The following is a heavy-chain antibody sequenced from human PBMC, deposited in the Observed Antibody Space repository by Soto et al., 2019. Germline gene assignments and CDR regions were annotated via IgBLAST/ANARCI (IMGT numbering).Heavy chain of an antibody. CDR2: INSDGSST. V-gene: IGHV3-74*01. CDR3: ARLEYSSSIAPPDY. D-gene: IGHD6-6*01. Sequence: PGGSLRLSCAASGFTFSSYWMQWVRQAPGKGLVWVSRINSDGSSTSYADSVKGRFTISRDNAKNTLYLQMNSLRAEDTAVYYCARLEYSSSIAPPDYWGQGTLVTVSS. J-gene: IGHJ4*02. CDR1: GFTFSSYW.